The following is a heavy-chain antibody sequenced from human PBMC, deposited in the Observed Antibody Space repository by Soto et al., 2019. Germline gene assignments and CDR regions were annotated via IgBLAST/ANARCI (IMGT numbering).Heavy chain of an antibody. CDR1: GFTFSSYA. D-gene: IGHD4-4*01. J-gene: IGHJ6*02. CDR3: AKDYYSNYVYYFGMDV. V-gene: IGHV3-23*01. CDR2: ISGSGGST. Sequence: PGGSLRLSCAASGFTFSSYAMSWVRQAPGKGLEWVSAISGSGGSTYYADSVKGRFTISRDNSKNTLYLQMNSLRAEDTAVYYCAKDYYSNYVYYFGMDVWGQGTTGTV.